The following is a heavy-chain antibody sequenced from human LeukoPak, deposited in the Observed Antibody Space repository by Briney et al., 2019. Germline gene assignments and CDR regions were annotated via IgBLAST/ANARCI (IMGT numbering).Heavy chain of an antibody. V-gene: IGHV3-48*01. CDR3: ARRFDS. CDR1: GFSFTASS. CDR2: IGPGGDI. J-gene: IGHJ4*02. Sequence: GGSLRLSCVASGFSFTASSMNWVRQAPGRGLEWISYIGPGGDIYYADSVTGRFTVSRDIAKNSLYLQMNGLRVEDTAVYYCARRFDSWGQGTLVTVSS.